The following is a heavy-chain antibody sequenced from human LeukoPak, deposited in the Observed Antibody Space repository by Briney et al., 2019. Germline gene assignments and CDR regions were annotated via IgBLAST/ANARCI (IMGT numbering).Heavy chain of an antibody. CDR2: ISSSSNNI. CDR3: ARGPNSNWSGLDF. D-gene: IGHD6-6*01. Sequence: GGSLRLSCAASGFTFSDYYMTWIRQAPGKGLEWVSYISSSSNNIHYANSVRGRFTISRDNAKNTLYLQVNNLRAEDTAVYYCARGPNSNWSGLDFWGQGTLLTVSS. J-gene: IGHJ4*02. CDR1: GFTFSDYY. V-gene: IGHV3-11*04.